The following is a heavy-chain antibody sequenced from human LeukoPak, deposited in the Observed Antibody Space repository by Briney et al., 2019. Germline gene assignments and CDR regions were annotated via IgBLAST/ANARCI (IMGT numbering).Heavy chain of an antibody. V-gene: IGHV4-4*09. CDR3: ATSNDAKIAPFDH. CDR2: INTKGET. D-gene: IGHD2-21*01. Sequence: SETLSLTCTVSGVSMSAYQWSWVRQSPKKGLVWIGCINTKGETSYNPSLKSRVTTSVDTSKSQFSLRLTSVTAADTAVYYCATSNDAKIAPFDHWGQGAPVTVSS. J-gene: IGHJ4*02. CDR1: GVSMSAYQ.